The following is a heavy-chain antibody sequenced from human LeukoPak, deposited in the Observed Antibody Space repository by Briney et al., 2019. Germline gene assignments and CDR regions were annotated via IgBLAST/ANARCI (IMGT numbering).Heavy chain of an antibody. D-gene: IGHD3-16*02. CDR1: GGSISSSSYY. J-gene: IGHJ4*02. Sequence: SETLSLTCTVSGGSISSSSYYWGWIRQPPGKGLEWIGSIYYSGSTYYNPSLKSRVTISVDTSKNQFSLKLSSVTAADTAVYYCARDQDIMITFGGVIAPWLYWGQGTLVTVSS. CDR3: ARDQDIMITFGGVIAPWLY. V-gene: IGHV4-39*07. CDR2: IYYSGST.